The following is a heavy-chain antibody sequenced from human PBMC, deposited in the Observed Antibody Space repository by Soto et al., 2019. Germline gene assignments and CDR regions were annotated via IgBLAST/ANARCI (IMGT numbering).Heavy chain of an antibody. CDR2: IWSDGSNK. CDR1: GFTFSSYG. D-gene: IGHD6-25*01. CDR3: ARDRGAAPFDY. Sequence: QVQPVESGGGVVQPGRSLRLSCAASGFTFSSYGMHWVRQAPGKGLEWVAVIWSDGSNKYYADSVKGRFTISRDNSTNTLYLQMNSLRVEDTAVYYCARDRGAAPFDYWGQGTLVTVSS. J-gene: IGHJ4*02. V-gene: IGHV3-33*01.